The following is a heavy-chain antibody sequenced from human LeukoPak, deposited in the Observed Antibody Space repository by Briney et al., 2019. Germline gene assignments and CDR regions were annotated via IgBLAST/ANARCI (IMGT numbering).Heavy chain of an antibody. CDR1: GFTFSSYG. D-gene: IGHD5-18*01. J-gene: IGHJ4*02. CDR3: AKDIGGDTAMVAVDY. Sequence: PGGSLRLSRAASGFTFSSYGMHWVRQAPGKGLEWVAFIRYDGSNKYYADSVKGRFTISRDNSKNTLYLQMNSLRAEDTAVYYCAKDIGGDTAMVAVDYWGQGTLVTVSP. V-gene: IGHV3-30*02. CDR2: IRYDGSNK.